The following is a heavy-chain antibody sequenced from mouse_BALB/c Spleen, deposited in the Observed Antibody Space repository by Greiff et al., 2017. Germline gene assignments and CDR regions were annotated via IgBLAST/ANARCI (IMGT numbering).Heavy chain of an antibody. V-gene: IGHV1S127*01. CDR2: IDPSDSYT. D-gene: IGHD1-2*01. CDR3: TRRVITAATAMDY. Sequence: QVQLKQPGAELVKPGASVKMSCKASGYTFTSYWMHWVKQRPGQGLEWIGVIDPSDSYTSYNQKFKGKATLTVDTSSSTAYMQLSSLTSEDSAVYYCTRRVITAATAMDYWGQGTSVTVSS. CDR1: GYTFTSYW. J-gene: IGHJ4*01.